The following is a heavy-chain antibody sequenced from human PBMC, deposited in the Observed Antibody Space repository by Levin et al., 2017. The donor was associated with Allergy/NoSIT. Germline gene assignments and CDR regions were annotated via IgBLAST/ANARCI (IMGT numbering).Heavy chain of an antibody. D-gene: IGHD3-3*01. CDR1: GYSFANYW. CDR2: IYPGDSDT. CDR3: ARTKYYHFRRENHWFDP. J-gene: IGHJ5*02. V-gene: IGHV5-51*01. Sequence: GGSLRLSCKGSGYSFANYWIAWVRQMSGRRLEWMGIIYPGDSDTRYSPSFQGQVTISADKSISTAYLQWSSLKASDSAMYYCARTKYYHFRRENHWFDPWGKGTLVNVSS.